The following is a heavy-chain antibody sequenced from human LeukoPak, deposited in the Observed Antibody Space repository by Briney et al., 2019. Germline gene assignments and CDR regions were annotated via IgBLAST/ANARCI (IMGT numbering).Heavy chain of an antibody. Sequence: SETLSLTCAVSDYSVSSGYYWGWIRQPPGKGLEWIGSIYHSGSTYYNPSLKSRVTISVDTSKNQFSLKLSSVTAADTAVYYCARYGSAETFDYWGQGTLVTVSS. V-gene: IGHV4-38-2*01. D-gene: IGHD3-10*01. CDR2: IYHSGST. CDR3: ARYGSAETFDY. CDR1: DYSVSSGYY. J-gene: IGHJ4*02.